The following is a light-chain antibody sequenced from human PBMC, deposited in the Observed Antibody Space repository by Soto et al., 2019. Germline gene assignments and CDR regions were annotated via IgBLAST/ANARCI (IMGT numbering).Light chain of an antibody. CDR1: SNDVGGYNY. CDR2: DVS. J-gene: IGLJ1*01. V-gene: IGLV2-11*01. CDR3: CSYAGSYSLYV. Sequence: QSVLTQPRSVSGSPGQSVTISCTGTSNDVGGYNYVSWYQQRPGKAPKLIIYDVSMRPSGVPDRFSVSKSGNTASLTISGLQAEDEADYYCCSYAGSYSLYVFGTGTKVTVL.